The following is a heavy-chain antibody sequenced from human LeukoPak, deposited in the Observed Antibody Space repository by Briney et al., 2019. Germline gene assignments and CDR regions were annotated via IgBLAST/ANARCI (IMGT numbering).Heavy chain of an antibody. D-gene: IGHD6-19*01. V-gene: IGHV3-64*01. CDR3: AREGLIAVARAFDI. Sequence: PGGSLRLSCAASGFTFSSYAMHWVRQAPGKGLEYVSAISSNGGSTYYANSVKGRFTISRDNSKNTLYLQMGNLRAEDMAVYYCAREGLIAVARAFDIWDQGTMVTVSS. CDR1: GFTFSSYA. J-gene: IGHJ3*02. CDR2: ISSNGGST.